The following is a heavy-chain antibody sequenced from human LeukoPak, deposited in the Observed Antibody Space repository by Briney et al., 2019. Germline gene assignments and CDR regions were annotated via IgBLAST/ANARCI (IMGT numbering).Heavy chain of an antibody. D-gene: IGHD3-22*01. CDR1: EFTFDDYG. J-gene: IGHJ3*02. CDR3: ARVPSYYYDSSGYYGPYDAFDI. V-gene: IGHV3-20*04. CDR2: INWNGGST. Sequence: GGSLRLSCAASEFTFDDYGMSWVRQAPGKGLEWVSGINWNGGSTGYADSVKGRFTISRDNAKNSLYLQMNSLRAEDTALYYCARVPSYYYDSSGYYGPYDAFDIWGQGTMVTVSS.